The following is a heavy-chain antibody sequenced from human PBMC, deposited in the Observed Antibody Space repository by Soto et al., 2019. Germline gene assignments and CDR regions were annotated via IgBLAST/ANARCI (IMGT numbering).Heavy chain of an antibody. V-gene: IGHV1-2*02. Sequence: ASVKVSCKASGYTFTGYYMHWVRQAPGQGLEWMGWINPNSGGTNYAQKFQGRVTMTRDTSISTAYMELSRLRSDDTAVYYCARDIVVVPAAPHYYYYYGMDVWGKGTTVTVSS. CDR1: GYTFTGYY. D-gene: IGHD2-2*01. CDR3: ARDIVVVPAAPHYYYYYGMDV. J-gene: IGHJ6*04. CDR2: INPNSGGT.